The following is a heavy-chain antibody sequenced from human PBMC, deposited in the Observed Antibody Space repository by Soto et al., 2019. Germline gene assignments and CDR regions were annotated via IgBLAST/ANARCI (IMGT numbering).Heavy chain of an antibody. CDR2: ISRDGTNK. CDR3: ARSRSGAVADSFDF. V-gene: IGHV3-30*04. D-gene: IGHD3-10*01. J-gene: IGHJ4*02. Sequence: PGGSLRLSCAASGFTFSRYAIHWVRQAPGKGLEWVAVISRDGTNKYYVDSVKGRSTISRDNSRNTLYLQMNSLRHEDAAVYYCARSRSGAVADSFDFWGQGTLVTVSS. CDR1: GFTFSRYA.